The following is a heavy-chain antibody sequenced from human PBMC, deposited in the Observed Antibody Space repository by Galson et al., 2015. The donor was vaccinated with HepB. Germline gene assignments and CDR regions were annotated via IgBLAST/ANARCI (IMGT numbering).Heavy chain of an antibody. V-gene: IGHV1-69*13. CDR3: ASAGLGYCSGGSCSGGYYFDY. J-gene: IGHJ4*02. D-gene: IGHD2-15*01. CDR1: GGTFSSYA. CDR2: IIPIFGTA. Sequence: SVKVSCKASGGTFSSYAISWVRQAPGQGLEWMGGIIPIFGTANYAQKFLGRVTITADESTSTAYMELSSLRSEDTAVYYCASAGLGYCSGGSCSGGYYFDYWGQGTLVTVSS.